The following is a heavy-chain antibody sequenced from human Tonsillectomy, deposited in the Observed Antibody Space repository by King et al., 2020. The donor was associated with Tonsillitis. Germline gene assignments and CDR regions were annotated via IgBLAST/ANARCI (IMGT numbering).Heavy chain of an antibody. CDR2: INPNSGGT. CDR3: ARGTIAVAGSDYYYYMDV. D-gene: IGHD6-19*01. CDR1: GYTFTGYH. J-gene: IGHJ6*03. Sequence: QLVQSGAEVKKPGASVKVSCKASGYTFTGYHIHWVRQAPGQGLEWMGWINPNSGGTNYAQKFQGRVTMTRDTSISTAYMEVSRLRSDDTAVYHCARGTIAVAGSDYYYYMDVWAKGTTVTVSS. V-gene: IGHV1-2*02.